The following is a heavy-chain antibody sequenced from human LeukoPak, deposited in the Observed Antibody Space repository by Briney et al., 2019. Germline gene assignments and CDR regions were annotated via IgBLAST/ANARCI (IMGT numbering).Heavy chain of an antibody. J-gene: IGHJ6*03. CDR2: ISSSSSSYI. CDR1: GFTFDDYG. CDR3: ARDRDGIALIRDRTYYYMDV. D-gene: IGHD3-10*01. V-gene: IGHV3-21*06. Sequence: GGSLRLSCAASGFTFDDYGMNWVRQAPGKGLEWVSSISSSSSSYISYADSVKGRFTISRDNAKNSLYLQMNSLRAEDTAVYYCARDRDGIALIRDRTYYYMDVWGKGTTVTVSS.